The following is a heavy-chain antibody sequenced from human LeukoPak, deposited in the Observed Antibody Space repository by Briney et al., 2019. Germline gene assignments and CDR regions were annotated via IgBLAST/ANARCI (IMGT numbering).Heavy chain of an antibody. CDR3: ARPYYGRTYYYGLDV. CDR2: IGSSGTTI. V-gene: IGHV3-48*03. Sequence: GGSLRLSCAASGFTFSSYEMNWVRQAPGKGLEWVSYIGSSGTTIYYADSVKGRFTISRDNAKNSLYLQMNSLRAEDTAVYYCARPYYGRTYYYGLDVWGQGTTVTVSS. J-gene: IGHJ6*02. CDR1: GFTFSSYE. D-gene: IGHD3-10*02.